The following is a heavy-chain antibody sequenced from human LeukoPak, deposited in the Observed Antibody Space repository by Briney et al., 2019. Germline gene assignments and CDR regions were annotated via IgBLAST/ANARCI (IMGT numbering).Heavy chain of an antibody. CDR1: GGSISSSSYY. V-gene: IGHV4-39*07. CDR3: ARRSGVLDSRDSRYYFDH. Sequence: SETLSLTCIVPGGSISSSSYYWAWIRQSPGKGLEWIGTFSSGGSAYYNPSLTSRVSISKDTSDNQFSLRLYSVTAADTAVYYCARRSGVLDSRDSRYYFDHWGQGTLVTVSS. CDR2: FSSGGSA. J-gene: IGHJ4*02. D-gene: IGHD3-22*01.